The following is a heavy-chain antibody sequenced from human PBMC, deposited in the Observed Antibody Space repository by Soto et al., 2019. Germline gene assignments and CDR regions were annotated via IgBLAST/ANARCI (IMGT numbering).Heavy chain of an antibody. CDR2: INPSGGST. Sequence: ASVKVSCKASGYTFTSYYMHWVRQAPGRGLEWMGIINPSGGSTTYAQKFQGRVTMTRDTSTSTVYMELSSLRSEDTAVYHCIRDVLNSWSYYGTGSEAYFDYWGQGTLVTVSS. CDR1: GYTFTSYY. CDR3: IRDVLNSWSYYGTGSEAYFDY. D-gene: IGHD3-10*01. J-gene: IGHJ4*02. V-gene: IGHV1-46*03.